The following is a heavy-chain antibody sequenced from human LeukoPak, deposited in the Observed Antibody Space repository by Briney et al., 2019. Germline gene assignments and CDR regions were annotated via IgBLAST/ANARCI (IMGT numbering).Heavy chain of an antibody. J-gene: IGHJ4*02. Sequence: SLRLSCAASGFTFSSYAMHWVRQAPGKGLEWVSGISWNSGSIGYADSVKGRFTISRDNAKNSLYLQMNSLRAEDTALYYCAKAYYYDSSGPIDYWGQGTLVTVSS. CDR1: GFTFSSYA. D-gene: IGHD3-22*01. CDR3: AKAYYYDSSGPIDY. CDR2: ISWNSGSI. V-gene: IGHV3-9*01.